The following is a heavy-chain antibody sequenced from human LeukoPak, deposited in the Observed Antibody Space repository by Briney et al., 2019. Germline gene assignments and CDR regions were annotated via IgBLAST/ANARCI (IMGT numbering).Heavy chain of an antibody. CDR3: ARRHLRMRSYDY. CDR1: GYTFTGYY. D-gene: IGHD1-26*01. CDR2: INPNSGGT. J-gene: IGHJ4*02. Sequence: ASVKVSCKASGYTFTGYYIHWVRQAPGQGLEWMGWINPNSGGTNSAQKFQGRVTMTRDTSIDTVYMQLSGLTSADTAVYYCARRHLRMRSYDYWGQGPLVIVSS. V-gene: IGHV1-2*02.